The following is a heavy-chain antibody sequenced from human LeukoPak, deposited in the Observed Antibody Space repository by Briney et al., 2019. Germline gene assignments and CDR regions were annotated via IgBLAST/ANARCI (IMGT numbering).Heavy chain of an antibody. CDR3: AKDKFGGDQELVRGYDY. J-gene: IGHJ4*02. CDR1: GFTFDDYA. V-gene: IGHV3-9*01. D-gene: IGHD6-13*01. CDR2: VCWNSGSI. Sequence: GGSLRLSCAASGFTFDDYAMHWVRQAPGKGLEWVSGVCWNSGSIDYADSVKGRFPISRDNAKSSQYLQMISLRAENTALYYCAKDKFGGDQELVRGYDYWGQGTMVTTAS.